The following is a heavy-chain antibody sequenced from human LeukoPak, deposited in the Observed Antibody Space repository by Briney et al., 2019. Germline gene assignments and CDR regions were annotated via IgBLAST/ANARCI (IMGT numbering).Heavy chain of an antibody. V-gene: IGHV4-34*01. CDR3: ARTGSYYYYCMDV. J-gene: IGHJ6*03. CDR1: GGSFSGYY. Sequence: SETLSLTCAVYGGSFSGYYWSWIRQPPGKGLEWIGEINHSGSTNYSPSLKSRVTISVDTSKNQLSLKLSSVTAADTAVYYCARTGSYYYYCMDVWGKGTTVTVSS. CDR2: INHSGST. D-gene: IGHD3-10*01.